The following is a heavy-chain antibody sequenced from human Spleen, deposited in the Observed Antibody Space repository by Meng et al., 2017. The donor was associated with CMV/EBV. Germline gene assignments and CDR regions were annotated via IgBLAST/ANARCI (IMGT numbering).Heavy chain of an antibody. Sequence: LKISCAASGSTFSSYEMNWVRQAPGKGLEWVSYISSDGGTVLYADSVKGRFTISRDNTKNSVYLQMKSLRAEDTAVYYCARELGARSPHYNWFDPWGQGTLVTVSS. J-gene: IGHJ5*02. CDR2: ISSDGGTV. CDR3: ARELGARSPHYNWFDP. D-gene: IGHD1-26*01. V-gene: IGHV3-48*03. CDR1: GSTFSSYE.